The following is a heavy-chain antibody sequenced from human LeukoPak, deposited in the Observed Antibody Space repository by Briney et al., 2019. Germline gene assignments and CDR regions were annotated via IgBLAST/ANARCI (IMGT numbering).Heavy chain of an antibody. CDR2: ISSSGSTI. J-gene: IGHJ2*01. D-gene: IGHD2-15*01. V-gene: IGHV3-11*01. CDR3: ASRGYCSGGSCYGNWYFDL. CDR1: GFTFSDYY. Sequence: PGGSLRLSCAASGFTFSDYYMSSICQAPGKGLGRVSYISSSGSTIYYADSVKGRFTISRDNAKNSLYLQMNSLRAEDTAVYYCASRGYCSGGSCYGNWYFDLWGRGTLVTVSS.